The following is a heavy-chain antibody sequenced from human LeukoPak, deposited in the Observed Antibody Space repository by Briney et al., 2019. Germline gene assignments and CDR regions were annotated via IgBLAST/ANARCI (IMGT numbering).Heavy chain of an antibody. CDR2: INSDGSDT. J-gene: IGHJ5*01. CDR3: ARGSHHFDS. V-gene: IGHV3-74*01. CDR1: GFTFSSHW. Sequence: GRSLRVSCAASGFTFSSHWMQWVRQVPGKGLVWVSRINSDGSDTNYADSVKGRFTISRDNAKNTVHLQMNSLRVEDTAVYYCARGSHHFDSWGQGTLVTVSS.